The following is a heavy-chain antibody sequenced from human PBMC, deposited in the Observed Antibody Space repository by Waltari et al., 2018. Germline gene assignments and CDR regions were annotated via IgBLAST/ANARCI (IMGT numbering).Heavy chain of an antibody. Sequence: QVHLQESGPGLVWPSETLSLPCHVSGASIRGGDWWIWVRQSPGQRLEWIGESHHSSITNSNPSLKNRLTLSVDESRNQFFLKITSVTAADTALYFCARANGGLIGSWGQGIVVTVSS. CDR3: ARANGGLIGS. J-gene: IGHJ5*02. CDR1: GASIRGGDW. CDR2: SHHSSIT. D-gene: IGHD3-16*01. V-gene: IGHV4-4*02.